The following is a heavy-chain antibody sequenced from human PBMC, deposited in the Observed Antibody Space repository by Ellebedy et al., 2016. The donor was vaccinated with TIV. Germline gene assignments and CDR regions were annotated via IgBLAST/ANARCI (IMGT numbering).Heavy chain of an antibody. Sequence: PGGSLRLSCAASGFTFSNYALHWVRQAPGKGLEWVAVISYDGTNKLYPDSVKGRFTISRDNSRNTLYLQMNSLRPEDTAVYSCARGDHYYYYFMDVWGTGTTVTVSS. CDR2: ISYDGTNK. V-gene: IGHV3-30*04. J-gene: IGHJ6*03. CDR3: ARGDHYYYYFMDV. CDR1: GFTFSNYA.